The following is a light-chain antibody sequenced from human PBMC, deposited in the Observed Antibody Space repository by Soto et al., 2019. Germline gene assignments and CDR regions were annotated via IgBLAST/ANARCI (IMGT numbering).Light chain of an antibody. CDR1: SSNIGAGYD. J-gene: IGLJ2*01. CDR2: SNN. CDR3: AAWDDSLNGVV. Sequence: HSVLTHPASGSGAQGQRVSISCTGSSSNIGAGYDVHWYQQLPGTTPKLLIYSNNQRPSGVPDRFSGSKSGTSASLAISGLQSEDEADYYCAAWDDSLNGVVFGGGTKVTVL. V-gene: IGLV1-40*01.